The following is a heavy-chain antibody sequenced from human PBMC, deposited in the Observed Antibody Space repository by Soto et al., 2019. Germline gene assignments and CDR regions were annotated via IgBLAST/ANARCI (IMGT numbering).Heavy chain of an antibody. D-gene: IGHD2-2*01. Sequence: QVQLVESGGGVVQPGRSLRLSCAASGFTFSSYGMHWVRQAPGKGLEWVAVIWYDGSNKYYADSVKGRFTISRDNSKNTLYLQMNSRRAEDTAVYYCARESPAARPPYYYGMDVWGQGTTVTVSS. CDR1: GFTFSSYG. V-gene: IGHV3-33*01. CDR2: IWYDGSNK. J-gene: IGHJ6*02. CDR3: ARESPAARPPYYYGMDV.